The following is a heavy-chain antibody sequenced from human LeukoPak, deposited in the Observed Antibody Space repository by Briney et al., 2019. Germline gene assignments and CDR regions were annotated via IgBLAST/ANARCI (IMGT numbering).Heavy chain of an antibody. D-gene: IGHD1-26*01. Sequence: SQTLSLTCAVYCGSFSGYYWSCIRQPPGKGLEWIGEINHSGSTNYNPSLKSRVTISVDTSKNQFSLKLSSVTAADTAVYYCASGPSLGAHFDYWGQGTLVTVSS. J-gene: IGHJ4*02. V-gene: IGHV4-34*01. CDR2: INHSGST. CDR3: ASGPSLGAHFDY. CDR1: CGSFSGYY.